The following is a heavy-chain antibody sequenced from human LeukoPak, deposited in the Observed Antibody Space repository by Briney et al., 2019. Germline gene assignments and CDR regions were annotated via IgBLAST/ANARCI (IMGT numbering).Heavy chain of an antibody. CDR3: ARVGIAAAGATQYYYYYYYMDV. J-gene: IGHJ6*03. Sequence: PSDPLSLTCAVSGGSFSSSHWWGWVRQLQGQGQEWLGEIYHSASTKYNPFLKGRVTISVDKSKNQFSLKLSSVTAADTAVYYCARVGIAAAGATQYYYYYYYMDVWGKGTTVTISS. CDR1: GGSFSSSHW. CDR2: IYHSAST. D-gene: IGHD6-13*01. V-gene: IGHV4-4*02.